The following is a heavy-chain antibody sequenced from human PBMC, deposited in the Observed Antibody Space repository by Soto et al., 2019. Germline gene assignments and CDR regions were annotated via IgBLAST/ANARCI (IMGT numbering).Heavy chain of an antibody. Sequence: SVKVSCKASGFTFTSSAVQWVRQARGQRLEWIGWIVVGSGNTNYAQKFQERVTITRDMSTSTAYMELSRLRSEDTAVYYCAADSIHNSGYGPYYYYGMDVWGQGTTVTV. CDR1: GFTFTSSA. CDR2: IVVGSGNT. V-gene: IGHV1-58*01. J-gene: IGHJ6*02. D-gene: IGHD5-12*01. CDR3: AADSIHNSGYGPYYYYGMDV.